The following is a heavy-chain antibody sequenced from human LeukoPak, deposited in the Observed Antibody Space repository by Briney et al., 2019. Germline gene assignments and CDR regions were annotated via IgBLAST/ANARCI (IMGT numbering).Heavy chain of an antibody. D-gene: IGHD5-18*01. CDR1: GFTLSSYG. J-gene: IGHJ4*02. CDR2: ISYDGSNK. V-gene: IGHV3-30*03. CDR3: VGRGYSYGNFDY. Sequence: GGSLRLSCAASGFTLSSYGMHWVRQAPGKGLEWVAVISYDGSNKYYADSVKGRFTISRDNSKNTLYLQMNSLRAEDTAVYYCVGRGYSYGNFDYWGQGTLVTVSS.